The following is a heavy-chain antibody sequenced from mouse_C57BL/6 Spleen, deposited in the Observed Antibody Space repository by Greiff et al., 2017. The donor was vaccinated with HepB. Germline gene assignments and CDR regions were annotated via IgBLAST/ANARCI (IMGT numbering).Heavy chain of an antibody. CDR3: TVLSYYGSSWSWFAY. D-gene: IGHD1-1*01. CDR2: IRLKSDNYAT. Sequence: EVMLVESGGGLVQPGGSMKLSCVASGFTFSNYWMNWVRQSPEKGLEWVAQIRLKSDNYATHYAESVKGRFTISRDDSKSSVYLQMNNLRAEDTGIYYCTVLSYYGSSWSWFAYWGQGTLVTVSA. J-gene: IGHJ3*01. V-gene: IGHV6-3*01. CDR1: GFTFSNYW.